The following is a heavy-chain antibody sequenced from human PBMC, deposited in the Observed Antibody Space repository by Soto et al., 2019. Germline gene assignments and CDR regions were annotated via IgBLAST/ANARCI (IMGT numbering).Heavy chain of an antibody. V-gene: IGHV2-5*02. CDR3: AHIVVAGLGYDFDY. D-gene: IGHD6-19*01. CDR1: GFSLSSTRVA. J-gene: IGHJ4*02. CDR2: IYWDDDK. Sequence: QITLKEYGPTLVKPTQTLTLTCTFSGFSLSSTRVAVGWIRQPPGKALEWLALIYWDDDKRYSSFLKSRLTITKDTSKNQVVLTMSNMDPVDTARYYCAHIVVAGLGYDFDYWGQGTLVTVSS.